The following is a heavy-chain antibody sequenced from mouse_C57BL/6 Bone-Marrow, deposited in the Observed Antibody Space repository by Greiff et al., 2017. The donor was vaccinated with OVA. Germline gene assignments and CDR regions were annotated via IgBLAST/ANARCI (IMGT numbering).Heavy chain of an antibody. D-gene: IGHD2-5*01. J-gene: IGHJ3*01. CDR2: IRNKATGYTT. V-gene: IGHV7-3*01. CDR3: ARASYYSTPFAY. CDR1: GFTFTDYY. Sequence: EVPLKESGGGLVQPGGSLSLSCAASGFTFTDYYMSWVRQPPGKALEWLGFIRNKATGYTTEYSASVKGRFTISRDNSQSILYLQMKALRAEDSATYYCARASYYSTPFAYWGQGTLVTVSA.